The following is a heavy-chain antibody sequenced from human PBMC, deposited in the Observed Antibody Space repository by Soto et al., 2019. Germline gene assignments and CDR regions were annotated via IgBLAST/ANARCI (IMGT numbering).Heavy chain of an antibody. CDR3: ARAVPLDY. V-gene: IGHV1-18*04. Sequence: ASVEVSCKASGYTFNTYGISWVRQAPGQGLEWMGWISGYNGNTNYAQNLQDRVTLTIDTSTSTAYMELRSLRSDDTALYYCARAVPLDYWGQGTLVTVSS. D-gene: IGHD6-19*01. CDR1: GYTFNTYG. J-gene: IGHJ4*02. CDR2: ISGYNGNT.